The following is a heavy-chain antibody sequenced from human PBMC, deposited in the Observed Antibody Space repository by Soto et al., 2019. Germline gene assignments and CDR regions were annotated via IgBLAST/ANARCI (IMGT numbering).Heavy chain of an antibody. CDR3: ARESSSGWSMLNYYYYGMDV. V-gene: IGHV3-21*01. CDR1: GFTFSSYS. CDR2: ISSSSSYI. Sequence: EVQLVESGGGLVQPGGSLRLSCAASGFTFSSYSMNWVRQAPGKGLEWVSSISSSSSYIYYADSVKGRFTISRDNAKNSLYLQMNSLRAEDTAVYYCARESSSGWSMLNYYYYGMDVWGQGTTVTVSS. D-gene: IGHD6-19*01. J-gene: IGHJ6*02.